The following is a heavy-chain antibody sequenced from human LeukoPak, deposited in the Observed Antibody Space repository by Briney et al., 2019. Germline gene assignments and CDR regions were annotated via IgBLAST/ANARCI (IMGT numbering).Heavy chain of an antibody. CDR3: ARSLPIFVTIFERPDAFDI. CDR1: GGSISSYY. D-gene: IGHD3-3*01. CDR2: IYYSGST. V-gene: IGHV4-59*01. Sequence: MPSETLSLTCTVSGGSISSYYWSWIRQPPGKGLEWIGYIYYSGSTDYNPSLKSRVTISVDTSKNQFSLKLSSVTAADTAVYYCARSLPIFVTIFERPDAFDIWGQGTMVTVSS. J-gene: IGHJ3*02.